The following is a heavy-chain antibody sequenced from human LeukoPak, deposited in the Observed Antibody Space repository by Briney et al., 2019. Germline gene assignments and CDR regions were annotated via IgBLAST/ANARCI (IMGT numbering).Heavy chain of an antibody. CDR2: ISSDGSLK. CDR1: GFTVSSNY. D-gene: IGHD3-22*01. V-gene: IGHV3-30-3*01. CDR3: TYDSRGYSFDY. J-gene: IGHJ4*02. Sequence: PGGSLRLSCAASGFTVSSNYMSWVRQAPGKGLEWVAVISSDGSLKYYADSLKGLFTISRDNSKNTLYLQVNSLRAEDTAVYYCTYDSRGYSFDYWGQGTLVTVSS.